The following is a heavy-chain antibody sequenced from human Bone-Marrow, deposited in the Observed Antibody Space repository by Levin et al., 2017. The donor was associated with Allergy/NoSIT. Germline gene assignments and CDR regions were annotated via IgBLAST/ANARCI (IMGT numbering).Heavy chain of an antibody. Sequence: GESLKISCAASGFTFRNYGMHWVRQAPGKGLEWVAVVSYEGNTKYNTDSVKGRFTISRDNSKNTLYLQMTSLRNEDTAIYYCAKGGDYVWGEYHPEEKSFFDYWGQGTLVTVS. CDR2: VSYEGNTK. D-gene: IGHD3-16*01. CDR3: AKGGDYVWGEYHPEEKSFFDY. J-gene: IGHJ4*02. V-gene: IGHV3-30*18. CDR1: GFTFRNYG.